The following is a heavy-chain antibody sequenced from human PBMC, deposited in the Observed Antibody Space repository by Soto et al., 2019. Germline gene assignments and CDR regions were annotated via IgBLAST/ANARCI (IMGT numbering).Heavy chain of an antibody. CDR2: IYNSVST. D-gene: IGHD3-9*01. J-gene: IGHJ4*02. Sequence: SETLSLTCTVSGGSVSPYYWSWIRQPPGKGLEWIAYIYNSVSTSYNPSLKSRVTISVDTPKNQFSLKLSSVTAADTAVYYCARGRRYDILTGYKPSTGYYFDYWGQGTLVTVSS. CDR3: ARGRRYDILTGYKPSTGYYFDY. CDR1: GGSVSPYY. V-gene: IGHV4-59*02.